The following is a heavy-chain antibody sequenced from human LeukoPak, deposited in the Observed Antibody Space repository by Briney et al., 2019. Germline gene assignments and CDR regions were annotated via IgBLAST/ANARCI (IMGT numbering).Heavy chain of an antibody. J-gene: IGHJ6*03. D-gene: IGHD2-2*02. Sequence: ASVKVSCKASGYTFTSYGISWVRQAPGQGLEWMGWISAYNGNTNYAQKLQGRVTKTTDTSTSTAYMELRSLRSDDTAVYYCASTYCSSTSCYNYYMDVWGKGTTVTVSS. CDR2: ISAYNGNT. CDR1: GYTFTSYG. CDR3: ASTYCSSTSCYNYYMDV. V-gene: IGHV1-18*01.